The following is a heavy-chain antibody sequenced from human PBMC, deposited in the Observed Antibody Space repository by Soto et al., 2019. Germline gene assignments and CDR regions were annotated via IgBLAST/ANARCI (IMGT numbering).Heavy chain of an antibody. Sequence: SETLSLTCTVSGVSFSXYFCNWIRQHAGKGLEWIGRIDNSGSTNYNPSLKSRITTSADTSTNQFSLKLNSVTAADTAVYYCARGGQDFWSGPFDYWGQGALVTVSS. CDR2: IDNSGST. CDR3: ARGGQDFWSGPFDY. J-gene: IGHJ4*02. V-gene: IGHV4-4*07. CDR1: GVSFSXYF. D-gene: IGHD3-3*01.